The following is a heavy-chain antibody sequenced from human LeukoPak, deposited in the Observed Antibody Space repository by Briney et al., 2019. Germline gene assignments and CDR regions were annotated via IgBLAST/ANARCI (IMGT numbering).Heavy chain of an antibody. J-gene: IGHJ4*02. Sequence: GGSLRLSCAASGFTFSDAWVSWVRQAPGKGLEWVSAISGSGGSTYYADSVKGRFTISRDNSKNTLYLQMNSLRAEDTAVYYCAYADFDYWGQGTLVTVSS. CDR2: ISGSGGST. D-gene: IGHD2-2*01. CDR1: GFTFSDAW. CDR3: AYADFDY. V-gene: IGHV3-23*01.